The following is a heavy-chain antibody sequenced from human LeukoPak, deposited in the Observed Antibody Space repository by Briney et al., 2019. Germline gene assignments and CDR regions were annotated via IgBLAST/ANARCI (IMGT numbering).Heavy chain of an antibody. Sequence: GGSLRLSCAASGFTFSSYAMHWVRQAPGKGLEWVAVISYDGSNKYYADSVKGRFTISRDNSKNTLYLQMNSLRAEDTAVYYCARDGSGWYVAEVYYFDYWGQGTLVTVSS. J-gene: IGHJ4*02. V-gene: IGHV3-30-3*01. CDR1: GFTFSSYA. D-gene: IGHD6-19*01. CDR3: ARDGSGWYVAEVYYFDY. CDR2: ISYDGSNK.